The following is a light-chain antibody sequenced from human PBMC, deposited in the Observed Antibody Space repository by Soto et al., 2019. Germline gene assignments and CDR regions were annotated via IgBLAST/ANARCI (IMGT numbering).Light chain of an antibody. Sequence: EIVLTQSPGTLSLSPGESAALSCRASQSITSNYVVWYRQKPGQAPRLLIYAISSRAAGIPDRFSGSGSGKDFTLTITRLEPEDSAIYYCQQHSNTPWTFGQGTRVEV. J-gene: IGKJ1*01. V-gene: IGKV3D-20*02. CDR2: AIS. CDR1: QSITSNY. CDR3: QQHSNTPWT.